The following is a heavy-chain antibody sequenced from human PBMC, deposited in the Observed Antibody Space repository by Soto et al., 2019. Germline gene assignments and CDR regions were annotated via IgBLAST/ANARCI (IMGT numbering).Heavy chain of an antibody. J-gene: IGHJ4*01. Sequence: SETLSLTCTVSGGSISSYYWSWIRQPPGRGLEWIGYIYYSGSTNYNPSLKSRVTISVDTSKNQFSLKLSSVTAADTAVYYCARDRCSGGSCYSDYWGHGTLVTVSS. CDR1: GGSISSYY. CDR2: IYYSGST. CDR3: ARDRCSGGSCYSDY. D-gene: IGHD2-15*01. V-gene: IGHV4-59*01.